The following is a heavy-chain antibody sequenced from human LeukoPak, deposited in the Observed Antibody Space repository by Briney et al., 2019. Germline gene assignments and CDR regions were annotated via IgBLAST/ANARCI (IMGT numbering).Heavy chain of an antibody. J-gene: IGHJ4*02. CDR1: GFTFSSFG. V-gene: IGHV1-46*01. CDR3: ARAPFDWPSFDY. D-gene: IGHD3-9*01. Sequence: GGSLRLSCAASGFTFSSFGMHWVRQAPGQGLEWMGIINPGGGSTSYAQKFQGRVTMTRDTSTSTVYMELSSLRSEDTAVYYCARAPFDWPSFDYWGQGTLVTVSS. CDR2: INPGGGST.